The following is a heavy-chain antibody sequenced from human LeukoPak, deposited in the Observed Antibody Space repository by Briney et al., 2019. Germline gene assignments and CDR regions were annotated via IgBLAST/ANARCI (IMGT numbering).Heavy chain of an antibody. CDR3: ARDPYSGNYGAYYYYYMDV. J-gene: IGHJ6*03. Sequence: GGSLRLPCAASGFTFSSYNMNWVRQAPGKGLEWVSSITSSSSYIYYADSVKGRFTISRDNAKNSLYLQMDSLRVEDTAEYYCARDPYSGNYGAYYYYYMDVWGKGTTVTVSS. CDR1: GFTFSSYN. D-gene: IGHD1-26*01. V-gene: IGHV3-21*06. CDR2: ITSSSSYI.